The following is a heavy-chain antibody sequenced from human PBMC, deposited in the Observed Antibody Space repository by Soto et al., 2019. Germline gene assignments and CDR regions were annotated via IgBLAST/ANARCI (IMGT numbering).Heavy chain of an antibody. CDR3: ARWNCSGGSCYSGYYGMDV. CDR2: IIPIFGTA. CDR1: GGTFSSYA. Sequence: SVKVSCKASGGTFSSYAISWVRQAPGQGLEWMGGIIPIFGTANYAQKFQGRVTITADESTSTAYMELSSLRSEDTAVYYCARWNCSGGSCYSGYYGMDVWGQGTTVTVSS. J-gene: IGHJ6*02. D-gene: IGHD2-15*01. V-gene: IGHV1-69*13.